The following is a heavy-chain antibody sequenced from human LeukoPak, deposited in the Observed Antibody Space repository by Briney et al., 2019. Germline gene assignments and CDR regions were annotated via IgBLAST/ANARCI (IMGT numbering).Heavy chain of an antibody. CDR2: IFSGGTT. D-gene: IGHD3-22*01. CDR1: GFTFSSYE. J-gene: IGHJ4*02. CDR3: ARRRSKAYEN. Sequence: HTGGSLRLSCAASGFTFSSYEMNWVRQAPGKGLEWVSLIFSGGTTHHADSVKGRFTISRDNSKNTVYLQMNSLRVDDTAVYYCARRRSKAYENWGQGTLVTVSS. V-gene: IGHV3-53*01.